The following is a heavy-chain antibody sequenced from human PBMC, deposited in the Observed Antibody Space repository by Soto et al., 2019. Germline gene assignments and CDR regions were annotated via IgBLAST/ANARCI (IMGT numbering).Heavy chain of an antibody. CDR1: GFTFSTNA. Sequence: GGSLRLSCAASGFTFSTNALSWVRQAPGKGLEWVSAISGSDDSTYYADSMKGRFTISRDTSKDTLYLQMNSLRAEDTAVYYCAKEAKYYDFLTGFHYFGMDVWGQGTTVTVSS. V-gene: IGHV3-23*01. CDR3: AKEAKYYDFLTGFHYFGMDV. J-gene: IGHJ6*02. D-gene: IGHD3-9*01. CDR2: ISGSDDST.